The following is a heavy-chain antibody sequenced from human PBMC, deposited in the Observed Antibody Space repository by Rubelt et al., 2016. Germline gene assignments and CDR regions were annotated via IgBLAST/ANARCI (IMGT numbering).Heavy chain of an antibody. D-gene: IGHD3-9*01. J-gene: IGHJ4*02. Sequence: QLQLQESGPGLVKPPETLSLTCTVSGGSISSSSYYWGWIRQHPGEGLEWIGYVYYTGSTYYNQSLKSRVTILVDTSKNQFSLKLSSVTAADTAVYYCSRMTTHAIFIDYWGQGTLVTVSS. V-gene: IGHV4-31*03. CDR3: SRMTTHAIFIDY. CDR1: GGSISSSSYY. CDR2: VYYTGST.